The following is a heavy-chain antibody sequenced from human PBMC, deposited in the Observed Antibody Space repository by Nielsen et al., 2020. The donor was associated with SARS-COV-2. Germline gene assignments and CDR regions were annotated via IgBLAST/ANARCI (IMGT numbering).Heavy chain of an antibody. J-gene: IGHJ4*02. CDR2: IYWDDDK. CDR3: AHSPVWSSGSDY. Sequence: WIRQPPGKALEWLAPIYWDDDKRYSPSLKSRLTITKDTSKNQVVLTMTNMDPVDTATYYCAHSPVWSSGSDYWGQGTLVTVSS. V-gene: IGHV2-5*02. D-gene: IGHD6-19*01.